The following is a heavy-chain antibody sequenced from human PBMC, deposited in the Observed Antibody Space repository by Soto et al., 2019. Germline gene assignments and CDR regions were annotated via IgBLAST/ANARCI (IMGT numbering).Heavy chain of an antibody. D-gene: IGHD2-15*01. CDR3: APLSVSLSGPYGIHV. J-gene: IGHJ6*02. Sequence: SENLSLTCSVSGYSVTSSDYYWAWIRQPPGKGLEWIGSMFYSGLTYYNPSLKSRVTLSVDTYKNQFSVRLNSVTAADTAVYYCAPLSVSLSGPYGIHVWGQGTTV. CDR2: MFYSGLT. CDR1: GYSVTSSDYY. V-gene: IGHV4-39*01.